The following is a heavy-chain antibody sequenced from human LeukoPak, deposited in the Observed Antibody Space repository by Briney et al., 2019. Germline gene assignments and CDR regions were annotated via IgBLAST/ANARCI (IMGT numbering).Heavy chain of an antibody. D-gene: IGHD5-18*01. J-gene: IGHJ4*02. Sequence: GSSVKVSCKASGGIFSSYAISWVRQAPGRGLEWMGRIIPILGIANYAQKFQGRVTITADKSTSTAYMDLSSLRSEDTAVYYCARDLPPYNFDYWGQGTLVTVSS. CDR3: ARDLPPYNFDY. V-gene: IGHV1-69*04. CDR1: GGIFSSYA. CDR2: IIPILGIA.